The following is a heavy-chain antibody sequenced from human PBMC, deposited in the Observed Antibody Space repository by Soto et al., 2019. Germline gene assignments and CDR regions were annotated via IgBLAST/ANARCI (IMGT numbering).Heavy chain of an antibody. Sequence: QVQLQESGPGLVKPSETLSLTCTVSGGPMSRYYWSWIRQSPEKGLEWIGNIYYSGSTYCNPSLKSRVTISIETPKNQFNLKLTSVTETDTAVYSCARSNGGFRPNDPSDWYFDLWGRGTLVTVSS. V-gene: IGHV4-59*08. J-gene: IGHJ2*01. CDR1: GGPMSRYY. CDR2: IYYSGST. CDR3: ARSNGGFRPNDPSDWYFDL. D-gene: IGHD1-1*01.